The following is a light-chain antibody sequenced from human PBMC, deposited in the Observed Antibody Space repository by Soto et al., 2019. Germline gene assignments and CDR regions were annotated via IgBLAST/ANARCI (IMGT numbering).Light chain of an antibody. CDR1: NLGSKN. J-gene: IGLJ1*01. Sequence: SYELTQPLSVSVALGQTARITCDGNNLGSKNEHWYQQKPGQAPVLVMFRDRNRPSGIPERFSGSNSGNTATLTITRAQDGDEADYYCQVWDSSTVFGTGTKVTVL. CDR3: QVWDSSTV. V-gene: IGLV3-9*01. CDR2: RDR.